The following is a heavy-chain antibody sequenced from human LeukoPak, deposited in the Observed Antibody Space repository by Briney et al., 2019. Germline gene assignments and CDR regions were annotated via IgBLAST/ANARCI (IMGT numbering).Heavy chain of an antibody. CDR2: ITSSGRSI. CDR1: GFTFSDYY. D-gene: IGHD6-13*01. J-gene: IGHJ6*02. Sequence: KSGGSLRLSCVASGFTFSDYYMSWIRQAPGKGLEWLSYITSSGRSIYYADSVRGRLTISRDNAKNSLYLQMNSLRAEDTAVYYCARDLDVATAEDYKYGMDVWGQGTTVTVSS. CDR3: ARDLDVATAEDYKYGMDV. V-gene: IGHV3-11*01.